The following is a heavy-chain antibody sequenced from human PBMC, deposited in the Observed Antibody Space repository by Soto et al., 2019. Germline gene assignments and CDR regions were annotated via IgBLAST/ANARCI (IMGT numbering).Heavy chain of an antibody. CDR1: GDTFSHYV. J-gene: IGHJ3*01. CDR3: ARIGVGSRR. Sequence: VQMVQSGAEVKEPGSSVKVSCTNSGDTFSHYVMSWVRQAPGQGLEWMGSLAPISGSPNYAERFEGRLTNSADAGTSTMYMELRSLKYDDTAVYYCARIGVGSRRWDQGTMVTVSS. V-gene: IGHV1-69*18. CDR2: LAPISGSP. D-gene: IGHD1-26*01.